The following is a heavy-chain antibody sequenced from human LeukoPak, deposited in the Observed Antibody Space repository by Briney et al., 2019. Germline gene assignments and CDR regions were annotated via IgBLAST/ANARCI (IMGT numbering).Heavy chain of an antibody. CDR3: ARSIVVVPAGLFDP. V-gene: IGHV4-59*01. D-gene: IGHD2-2*01. J-gene: IGHJ5*02. CDR2: IYYSGST. CDR1: GGSISGDY. Sequence: SETLSLTCTVSGGSISGDYWSWIRQPPGKGLEWIGYIYYSGSTNYNPSLKSRVTISVDTSKNQFSLKLSSVTAADTAVYYCARSIVVVPAGLFDPWGQGTLVTVSS.